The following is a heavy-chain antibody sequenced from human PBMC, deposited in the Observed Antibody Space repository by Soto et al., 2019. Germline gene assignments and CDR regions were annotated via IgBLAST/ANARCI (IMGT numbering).Heavy chain of an antibody. D-gene: IGHD3-22*01. Sequence: QVQLVQSGAEVKKPGSSVKVSCKASGGTFSSYAISWVRQAPGQGREWMGGIIPIFGTANYAQKFQGRVTITADESTSTGYMELSSLRSEDTAVYYCARTTNYYDSSGLEYWGQGTLVTVSS. V-gene: IGHV1-69*12. J-gene: IGHJ4*02. CDR1: GGTFSSYA. CDR2: IIPIFGTA. CDR3: ARTTNYYDSSGLEY.